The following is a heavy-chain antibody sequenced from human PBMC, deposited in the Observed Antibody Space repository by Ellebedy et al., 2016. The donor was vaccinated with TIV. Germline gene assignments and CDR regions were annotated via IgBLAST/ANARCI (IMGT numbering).Heavy chain of an antibody. V-gene: IGHV1-18*01. D-gene: IGHD3-22*01. CDR2: ISAYNGNT. Sequence: ASVKVSXXASGGTFSSYAISWVRQAPGQGLEWMGWISAYNGNTNYAQKLQGRVTMTTDTSTSTAYMELSSLRSEDTAVYYCARDHYYDSSGYYHNGYYFDYWGQGTLVTVSS. CDR1: GGTFSSYA. J-gene: IGHJ4*02. CDR3: ARDHYYDSSGYYHNGYYFDY.